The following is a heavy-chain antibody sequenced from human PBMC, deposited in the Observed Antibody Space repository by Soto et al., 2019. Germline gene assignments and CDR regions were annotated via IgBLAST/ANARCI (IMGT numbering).Heavy chain of an antibody. D-gene: IGHD6-19*01. V-gene: IGHV3-23*01. CDR3: AKDILAVAGTGLLYYYYGMDV. CDR1: GFTFISYA. CDR2: ISGSGGST. Sequence: GGSLRLSCAASGFTFISYAMSWVRQAPGKGLEWVSAISGSGGSTYYADSVKGRFTISRDDSKNTLYLQMNSLRAEDTAVYYCAKDILAVAGTGLLYYYYGMDVWGQGTTVTVSS. J-gene: IGHJ6*02.